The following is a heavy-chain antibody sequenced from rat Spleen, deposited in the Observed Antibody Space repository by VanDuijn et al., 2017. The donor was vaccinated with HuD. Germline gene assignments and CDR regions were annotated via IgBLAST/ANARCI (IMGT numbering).Heavy chain of an antibody. CDR3: ARPNNYYVMDA. Sequence: EVQLVESDGGLVQPGRSLKLSCTTSGFTFSDYYMVWVRQAPKKGLEWVASISFEGSSTYYGDSVKGRFTISRNNAKSTLYLQMDSLRSEDTATYYCARPNNYYVMDAWGQGASVTVSS. CDR1: GFTFSDYY. J-gene: IGHJ4*01. CDR2: ISFEGSST. V-gene: IGHV5-22*01. D-gene: IGHD1-10*01.